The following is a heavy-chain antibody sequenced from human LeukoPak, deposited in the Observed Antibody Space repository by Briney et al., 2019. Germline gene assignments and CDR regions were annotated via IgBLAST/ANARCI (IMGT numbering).Heavy chain of an antibody. J-gene: IGHJ4*02. D-gene: IGHD3-16*01. V-gene: IGHV3-23*01. CDR2: ISDFGGTT. CDR3: ARFYPWGVDDF. CDR1: GFTFSSYG. Sequence: GGSLRLSCAASGFTFSSYGMTWVRQAPGKGLEWVSSISDFGGTTYYARSVKGRFTISRDNSKNALWLQMDGLRAEGTAVYYCARFYPWGVDDFWGQGTLVAVSS.